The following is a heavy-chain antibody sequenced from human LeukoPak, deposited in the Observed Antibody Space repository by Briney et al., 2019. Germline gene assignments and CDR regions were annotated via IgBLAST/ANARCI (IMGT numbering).Heavy chain of an antibody. CDR3: ARDGRCSSTSCYWRV. V-gene: IGHV3-30*02. Sequence: AGGSLRLSCGASGFTFSSYGMHWVRQAPGKGLEWVAFIRYDGSNKYYADSVKGRFTISRDNAKNSLYLQMNSLRAEDTAVYYCARDGRCSSTSCYWRVWGQGTLVTVSS. J-gene: IGHJ4*02. CDR2: IRYDGSNK. CDR1: GFTFSSYG. D-gene: IGHD2-2*01.